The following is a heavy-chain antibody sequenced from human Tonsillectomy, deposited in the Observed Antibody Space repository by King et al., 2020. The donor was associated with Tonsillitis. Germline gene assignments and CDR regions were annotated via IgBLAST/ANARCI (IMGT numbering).Heavy chain of an antibody. CDR2: IYHSGST. J-gene: IGHJ2*01. CDR1: GGSISSGGYS. V-gene: IGHV4-30-2*01. D-gene: IGHD3-22*01. CDR3: ARGVHPIPMIVGTYWYFDL. Sequence: LQLQESGSGLVKPSQTLSLTCAVSGGSISSGGYSWSWIRQPPGKGLEWIGYIYHSGSTYYNPSLKSRVTISVDRSKNQFSLKLSSVTAADTAVYYCARGVHPIPMIVGTYWYFDLWGRGTLVTVSS.